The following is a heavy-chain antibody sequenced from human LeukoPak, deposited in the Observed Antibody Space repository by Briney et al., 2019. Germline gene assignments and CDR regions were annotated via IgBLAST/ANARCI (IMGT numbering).Heavy chain of an antibody. J-gene: IGHJ6*03. Sequence: SETLSLTCTVSGYSISSGYYWGWIRQPPGKGLEWIGSIYHSGSTYYNPSLKSRVTISVDTSKNQFSLKLSSVTAADTAVYYCARAKRGYSYGYYYYYYYMDVWGKGTTVTVSS. V-gene: IGHV4-38-2*02. CDR1: GYSISSGYY. CDR2: IYHSGST. CDR3: ARAKRGYSYGYYYYYYYMDV. D-gene: IGHD5-18*01.